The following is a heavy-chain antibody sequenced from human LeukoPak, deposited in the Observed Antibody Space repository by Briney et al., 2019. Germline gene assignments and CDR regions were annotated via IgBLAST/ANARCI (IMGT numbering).Heavy chain of an antibody. CDR2: ISYDGSNK. J-gene: IGHJ4*02. V-gene: IGHV3-30*04. Sequence: PGRSLRLSCAASGFTFSSYAMHWVRQAPGKGLEWVAVISYDGSNKYYADSVKGRFTISRDNSKNTLYLQMNSLRAEDTAEYYCASLGGRWLHTYYFDYWGQGTLVTVSS. CDR1: GFTFSSYA. CDR3: ASLGGRWLHTYYFDY. D-gene: IGHD5-24*01.